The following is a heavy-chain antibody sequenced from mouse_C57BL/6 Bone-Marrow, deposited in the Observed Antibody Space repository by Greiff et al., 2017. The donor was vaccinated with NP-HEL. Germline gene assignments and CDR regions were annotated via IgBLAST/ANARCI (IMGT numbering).Heavy chain of an antibody. CDR3: ARVHYGSRGYWYFDV. CDR2: IWWDDDK. V-gene: IGHV8-8*01. D-gene: IGHD1-1*01. Sequence: QVTLKVCGPGILQPSQTLSLTCSFSGFSLSTFGMGVGWIRQPSRKGLEWLVHIWWDDDKYYNPALKSRLIISKDTSKNQVFLKIANVDTADTATYYCARVHYGSRGYWYFDVWGTGTTVTVSS. CDR1: GFSLSTFGMG. J-gene: IGHJ1*03.